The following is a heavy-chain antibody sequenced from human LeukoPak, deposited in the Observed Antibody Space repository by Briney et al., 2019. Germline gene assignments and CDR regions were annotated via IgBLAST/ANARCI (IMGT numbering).Heavy chain of an antibody. CDR1: GFTFSSYA. V-gene: IGHV3-23*01. Sequence: GGPLRLSCAASGFTFSSYAMSWVRQAPGKGLEWVSAISGSGGSTYYADSVKGRFTISRDNSKNTLYLQMNSLRAEDTAVYYCAKDPLNYYDSSGYYPGEAFDIWGQGTMVTVSS. CDR3: AKDPLNYYDSSGYYPGEAFDI. CDR2: ISGSGGST. J-gene: IGHJ3*02. D-gene: IGHD3-22*01.